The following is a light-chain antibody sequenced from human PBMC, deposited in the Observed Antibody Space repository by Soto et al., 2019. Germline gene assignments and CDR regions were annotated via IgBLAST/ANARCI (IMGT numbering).Light chain of an antibody. CDR3: SSYTSSSTVI. CDR2: DVR. Sequence: QSALTQPASVSGSPGQSITISCTGTSSDVGGYNFVSWYQQHPGKAPKFIIYDVRNRPSVVANRFSGYKSGNTASLTISGLKAEDEADYYCSSYTSSSTVIFGGGTQLTVL. V-gene: IGLV2-14*03. J-gene: IGLJ2*01. CDR1: SSDVGGYNF.